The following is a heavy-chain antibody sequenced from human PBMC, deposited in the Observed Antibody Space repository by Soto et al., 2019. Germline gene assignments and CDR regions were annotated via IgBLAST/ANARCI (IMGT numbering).Heavy chain of an antibody. CDR3: SRGGTPTHYFPFDY. CDR1: GFTVSSNY. CDR2: IYSGGST. J-gene: IGHJ4*02. D-gene: IGHD1-7*01. Sequence: PGGSLRLSCAASGFTVSSNYMSWVRQAPGKGLEWVSVIYSGGSTYYADSVKGRFTISRDNSKNTLYLQMNSLRAEDTAVYYCSRGGTPTHYFPFDYWGQGTLVTVSS. V-gene: IGHV3-66*01.